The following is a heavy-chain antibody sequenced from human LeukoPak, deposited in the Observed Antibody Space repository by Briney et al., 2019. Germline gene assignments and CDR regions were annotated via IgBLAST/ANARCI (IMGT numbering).Heavy chain of an antibody. CDR1: GFTFDDYA. CDR3: AKDCGYSSSWYPGGYGMDV. Sequence: PGGSLRLSCAASGFTFDDYAMHWVRHAPGKGLEWVSGISWNSGSIGYADSVKGRFTISRDNAKNSLYLQMNSLRAEDTALYYCAKDCGYSSSWYPGGYGMDVWGQGTTVTVSS. D-gene: IGHD6-13*01. CDR2: ISWNSGSI. V-gene: IGHV3-9*01. J-gene: IGHJ6*02.